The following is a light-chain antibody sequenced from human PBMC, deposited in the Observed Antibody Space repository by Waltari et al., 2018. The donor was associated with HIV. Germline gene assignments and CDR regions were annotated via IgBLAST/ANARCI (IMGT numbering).Light chain of an antibody. Sequence: DIVMTQSPDSLVVSLGERATINCKSSQSVLHSSNRNNYLAWYQQKPGQPPKLLICWASCRGSGVPYRISGSGSGTDFTLTISSLQAGDVAVYYWQRYFSNPRTFGQGTKVEIK. CDR2: WAS. J-gene: IGKJ1*01. CDR1: QSVLHSSNRNNY. CDR3: QRYFSNPRT. V-gene: IGKV4-1*01.